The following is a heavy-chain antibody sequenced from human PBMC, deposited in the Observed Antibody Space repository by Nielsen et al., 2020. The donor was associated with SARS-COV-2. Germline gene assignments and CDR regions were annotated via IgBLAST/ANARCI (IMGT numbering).Heavy chain of an antibody. CDR3: TRRSYDFWSGSLSTGYYFDY. Sequence: GESLKISCVASGFTFRNYGMHWVRQAPGKGLEWVALIYYDGSNKNYADSVKGRFTISRDNSKNTLYLQMNSLRAEDTAVYYCTRRSYDFWSGSLSTGYYFDYWGQGTLVTVSS. D-gene: IGHD3-3*01. V-gene: IGHV3-33*01. CDR2: IYYDGSNK. J-gene: IGHJ4*02. CDR1: GFTFRNYG.